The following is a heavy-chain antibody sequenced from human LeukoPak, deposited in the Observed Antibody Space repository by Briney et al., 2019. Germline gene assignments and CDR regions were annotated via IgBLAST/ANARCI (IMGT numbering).Heavy chain of an antibody. J-gene: IGHJ4*02. CDR1: GYTFTGYY. V-gene: IGHV1-2*06. CDR2: IDPNSGGT. CDR3: ARVYGSGSLDY. D-gene: IGHD3-10*01. Sequence: ASVKVSCKASGYTFTGYYMHWVRQAPGQGLEWMGRIDPNSGGTNYAQKFQGRVTMTRDTSISTAYVELSRLRSDDTAVYYCARVYGSGSLDYWGQGTLVTVSS.